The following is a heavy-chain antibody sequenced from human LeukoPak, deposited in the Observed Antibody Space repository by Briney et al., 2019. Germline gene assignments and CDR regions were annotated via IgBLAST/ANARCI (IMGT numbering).Heavy chain of an antibody. J-gene: IGHJ5*02. CDR1: GGSIRRSYYY. CDR2: IYDSVRT. CDR3: ARHYEP. Sequence: SETLSLTCTVSGGSIRRSYYYWGWIRQPPGKGLEWIGSIYDSVRTYSNPSLKSRVTISIDTSKNQFSLKLNSVTAADTAVYYCARHYEPWGQGTLVTVSS. V-gene: IGHV4-39*01. D-gene: IGHD3-16*01.